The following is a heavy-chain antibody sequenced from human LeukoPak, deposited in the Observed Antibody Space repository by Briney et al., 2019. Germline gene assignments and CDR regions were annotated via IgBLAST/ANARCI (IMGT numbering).Heavy chain of an antibody. D-gene: IGHD2-2*01. J-gene: IGHJ5*02. CDR1: GYTFTSCG. CDR3: ARDDCSSTSCAVNWFDP. CDR2: ISAYNGNT. V-gene: IGHV1-18*01. Sequence: GASVKVSCKASGYTFTSCGISWVRQAPGQGLEWMGWISAYNGNTNYAQKLQGRVTMTTDTSTSTAYMELRSLRSDDTAVYYCARDDCSSTSCAVNWFDPWGQGTLVTVSS.